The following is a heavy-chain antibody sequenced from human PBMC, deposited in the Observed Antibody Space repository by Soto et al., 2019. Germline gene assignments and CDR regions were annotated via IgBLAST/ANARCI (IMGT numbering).Heavy chain of an antibody. CDR1: GYTFTGYY. J-gene: IGHJ6*02. V-gene: IGHV1-2*04. CDR2: INPNSGGT. D-gene: IGHD2-15*01. Sequence: VSVKVSCKASGYTFTGYYMHWVRQAPGQGLEWMGWINPNSGGTNYAQKFQGWVTMTRETSISTAYMELSRLRSDDTAVYYCARDLGGTDCSGGSCYPDYYYYGMDVWGQGTTVTVSS. CDR3: ARDLGGTDCSGGSCYPDYYYYGMDV.